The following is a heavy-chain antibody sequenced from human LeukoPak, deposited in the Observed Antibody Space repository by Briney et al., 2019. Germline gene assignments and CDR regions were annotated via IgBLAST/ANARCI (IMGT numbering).Heavy chain of an antibody. CDR2: INAGNGNT. Sequence: ASVKVSCKASGYTFTSYAMHWVRQAPGQRLEWMGWINAGNGNTKYSQKFQGRVTITRDTSASTAYMELSSLRSEDTAVYYCARGGAPGYCSGGSCYSFDYWGQGTLVTVSS. D-gene: IGHD2-15*01. V-gene: IGHV1-3*01. J-gene: IGHJ4*02. CDR1: GYTFTSYA. CDR3: ARGGAPGYCSGGSCYSFDY.